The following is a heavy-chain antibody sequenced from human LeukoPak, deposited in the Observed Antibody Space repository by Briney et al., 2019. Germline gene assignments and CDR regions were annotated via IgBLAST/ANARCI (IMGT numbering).Heavy chain of an antibody. V-gene: IGHV3-21*01. CDR1: GFTFSSYS. D-gene: IGHD6-13*01. CDR3: ASLAGTFPNSDY. CDR2: ISSSSSYI. Sequence: GGSLRLSCAASGFTFSSYSMNWVRQAPGKGLEWVSSISSSSSYIYYADSVKGRFTISRDNAKNSLYLQMNSLRAEDTAVYYCASLAGTFPNSDYWGQGTLITVSS. J-gene: IGHJ4*02.